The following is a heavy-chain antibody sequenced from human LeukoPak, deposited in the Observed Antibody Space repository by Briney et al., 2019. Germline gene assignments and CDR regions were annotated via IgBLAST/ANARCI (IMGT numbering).Heavy chain of an antibody. CDR1: GFTFSRYW. J-gene: IGHJ4*02. CDR2: IKQDGSEK. Sequence: GSLRLSCAASGFTFSRYWMSWVRQAPGKGQEWVANIKQDGSEKYYVDSVKGRFTISRDNAKNSLYLQMNSLRAEDTAVYYCARGVVAAQYYFDYWGQGTLVTVSS. D-gene: IGHD2-15*01. CDR3: ARGVVAAQYYFDY. V-gene: IGHV3-7*01.